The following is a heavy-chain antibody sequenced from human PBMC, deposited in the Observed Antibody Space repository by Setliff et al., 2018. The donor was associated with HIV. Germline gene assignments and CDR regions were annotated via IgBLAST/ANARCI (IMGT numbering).Heavy chain of an antibody. V-gene: IGHV7-4-1*02. CDR1: GYTFTYHA. CDR2: INTYTGNP. D-gene: IGHD3-22*01. Sequence: ASVKVSCKASGYTFTYHAMNWVRQAPGQGLEWMGWINTYTGNPTYAQDFTGRFVFSLDTSVSTAYLQISSLKAEDIAVYYCARDGYYYDSSGHLAYYFDYWGQGTLVTVSS. J-gene: IGHJ4*02. CDR3: ARDGYYYDSSGHLAYYFDY.